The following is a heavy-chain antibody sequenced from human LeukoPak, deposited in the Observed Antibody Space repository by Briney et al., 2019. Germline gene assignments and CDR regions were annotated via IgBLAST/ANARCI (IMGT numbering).Heavy chain of an antibody. D-gene: IGHD3-22*01. CDR1: GFTFSRYA. CDR3: AGPRITMISYYYYGMDV. J-gene: IGHJ6*02. CDR2: ISGSVGST. V-gene: IGHV3-23*01. Sequence: GGSPRLSCAASGFTFSRYAMSWVRQAPGKGLEWVSAISGSVGSTYYADSVKGRFTISRDNSKNTLYLQMNSLRAEDTAVYYCAGPRITMISYYYYGMDVWGQGTTVTVSS.